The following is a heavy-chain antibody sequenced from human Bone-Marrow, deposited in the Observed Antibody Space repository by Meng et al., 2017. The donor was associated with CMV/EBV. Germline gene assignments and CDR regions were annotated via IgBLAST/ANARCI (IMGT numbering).Heavy chain of an antibody. J-gene: IGHJ4*02. V-gene: IGHV3-11*04. CDR3: ARDKYQWLAIDS. Sequence: GESLKISCAASGFTFSDYYMSWIRQAPGKGLEWVSYISPSNRTIYYADSVKGRFTISRDNTKNSVYLQMNNLRAEDTAVYFCARDKYQWLAIDSWGQGALVTVSS. CDR1: GFTFSDYY. CDR2: ISPSNRTI. D-gene: IGHD6-19*01.